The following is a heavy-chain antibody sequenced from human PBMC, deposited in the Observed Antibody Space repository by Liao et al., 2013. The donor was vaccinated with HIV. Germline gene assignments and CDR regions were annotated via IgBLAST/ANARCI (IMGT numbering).Heavy chain of an antibody. CDR2: IYTSGST. Sequence: QLQLQESGPGLVKPSETLSLTCTVSGGSTSRSSYYWSWIRQPAGKGLEWLGRIYTSGSTNYNPSLKSRVTMSVDTSKNQFSLKLSSVTAADTAVYYCARVDQYYDYWRGYENWFDPGPGNPGHRLL. J-gene: IGHJ5*02. D-gene: IGHD3-3*01. CDR3: ARVDQYYDYWRGYENWFDP. CDR1: GGSTSRSSYY. V-gene: IGHV4-61*02.